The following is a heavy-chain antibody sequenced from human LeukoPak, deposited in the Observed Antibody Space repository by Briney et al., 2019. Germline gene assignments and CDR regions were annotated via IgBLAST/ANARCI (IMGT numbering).Heavy chain of an antibody. J-gene: IGHJ4*02. CDR3: ARDPTTVVSTPYYFDF. Sequence: KASETLSLTCAVHGGSFSGYHWNWIRQSPGKGLEWIGEINDRGQTNYNPSLESRLTISVDTSKKQFSLKLNSVTAADTAVYYCARDPTTVVSTPYYFDFWVQGTMVTVSS. V-gene: IGHV4-34*01. CDR1: GGSFSGYH. CDR2: INDRGQT. D-gene: IGHD4-23*01.